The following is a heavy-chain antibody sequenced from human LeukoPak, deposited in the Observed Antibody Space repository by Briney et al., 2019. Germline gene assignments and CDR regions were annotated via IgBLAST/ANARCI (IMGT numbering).Heavy chain of an antibody. Sequence: GGSLRLSCAASGFTFSSYGMHWVRQAPGKGLEWVAVISYDGSNKYYADSVKGRFTISRDKSKNTLYLQMNSLRAEDTAVYYCAKDQVIYYQSSGFDYWGQGTLVTVSS. J-gene: IGHJ4*02. D-gene: IGHD3-10*01. CDR2: ISYDGSNK. CDR3: AKDQVIYYQSSGFDY. CDR1: GFTFSSYG. V-gene: IGHV3-30*18.